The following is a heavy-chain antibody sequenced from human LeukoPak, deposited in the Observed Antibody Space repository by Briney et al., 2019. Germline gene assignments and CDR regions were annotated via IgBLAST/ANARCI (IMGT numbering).Heavy chain of an antibody. CDR2: IYHSGST. CDR1: GGSISSYY. Sequence: SETLSLTCTVSGGSISSYYWGWIRQPPGKGLEWIGSIYHSGSTYYNPSLKSRVTISVDTSKNQFSLKLSSVTAADTAVYYCAREIRKWFGELFNRGNAFDIWGQGTMVTVSS. V-gene: IGHV4-38-2*02. CDR3: AREIRKWFGELFNRGNAFDI. J-gene: IGHJ3*02. D-gene: IGHD3-10*01.